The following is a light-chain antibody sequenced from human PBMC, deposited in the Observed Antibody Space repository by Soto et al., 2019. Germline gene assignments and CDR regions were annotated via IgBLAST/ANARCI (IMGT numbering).Light chain of an antibody. CDR2: RND. CDR1: NSRSGSNY. J-gene: IGLJ1*01. Sequence: QSVLPQPPSASGTPGQRVTISCSTSNSRSGSNYVYWYQQLPGAAPKLLIYRNDQRPSGVPDRFSGSKSGTSASLAISGLRSEDEGDYFCAKGEDSLRVYVFGSGTKVTVL. CDR3: AKGEDSLRVYV. V-gene: IGLV1-47*01.